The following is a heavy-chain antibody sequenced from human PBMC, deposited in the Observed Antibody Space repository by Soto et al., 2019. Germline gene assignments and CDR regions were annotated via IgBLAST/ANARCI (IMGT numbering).Heavy chain of an antibody. CDR3: ARGQRFSDWFDP. Sequence: SSEPLSLTCSVSGGTISGYYWTWIRQPAGKGLEWIGRIYSSGNTKYNPSLQSRVTMSLDTSNNQSSLRLTSVTAADTAVYYCARGQRFSDWFDPWGQGTLVTVSS. V-gene: IGHV4-4*07. J-gene: IGHJ5*02. CDR1: GGTISGYY. D-gene: IGHD3-3*01. CDR2: IYSSGNT.